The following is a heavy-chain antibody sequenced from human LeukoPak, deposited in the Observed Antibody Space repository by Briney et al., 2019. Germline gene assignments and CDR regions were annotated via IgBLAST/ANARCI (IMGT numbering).Heavy chain of an antibody. CDR3: AKSGSSGWFLPSAYYFDY. CDR1: GFTFDDYA. D-gene: IGHD6-19*01. Sequence: GRSLRLSCAASGFTFDDYAMHWVRQAPGKGLEWVSGISWNSGSIGYADSVKGRFTISRDNAKNSLYLQMNSLRAKDTALYYCAKSGSSGWFLPSAYYFDYWGQGTLVTVSS. V-gene: IGHV3-9*01. CDR2: ISWNSGSI. J-gene: IGHJ4*02.